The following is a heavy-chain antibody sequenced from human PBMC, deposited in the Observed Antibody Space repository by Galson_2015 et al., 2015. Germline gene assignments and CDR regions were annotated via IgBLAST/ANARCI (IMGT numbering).Heavy chain of an antibody. CDR1: GYTFTSYD. V-gene: IGHV1-8*01. J-gene: IGHJ6*02. Sequence: SVKVSCKASGYTFTSYDINWVRQATGQGLEWMGWMNPNSGNTGYAQKFQGRVTMTRNTSISTAYMELSSLRSEDTAVYYCARGGDGYDSCGYYHHFSLLYYYGMDVWGQGTTVTVSS. D-gene: IGHD3-22*01. CDR3: ARGGDGYDSCGYYHHFSLLYYYGMDV. CDR2: MNPNSGNT.